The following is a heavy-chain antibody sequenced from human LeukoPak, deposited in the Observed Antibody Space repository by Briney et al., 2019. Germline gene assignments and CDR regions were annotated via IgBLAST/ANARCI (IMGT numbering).Heavy chain of an antibody. CDR3: ARDGYYYDSSGKGPFDH. CDR1: GFTFSDYY. J-gene: IGHJ4*02. CDR2: ISSSSSYT. Sequence: KPGGSLRLSCAASGFTFSDYYMSWIRQGPGKGLEWVSYISSSSSYTNYADSVKGRFTISRDNAKKSVYLQMNSLRAEDTAVYYCARDGYYYDSSGKGPFDHWGQGTLVTVSS. V-gene: IGHV3-11*05. D-gene: IGHD3-22*01.